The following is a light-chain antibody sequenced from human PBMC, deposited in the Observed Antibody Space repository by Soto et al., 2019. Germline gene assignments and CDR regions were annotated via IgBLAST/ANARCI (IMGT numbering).Light chain of an antibody. Sequence: AIQLTQSPSSLSASVGDRVTITCRTSQGISSALAWYQQKPGKAPKLLIYDASSLESGVPSRLSGSGSGTDFTLSSSSRQPEDFATYYCQQFNSYPRTFGQGTKVEIK. CDR3: QQFNSYPRT. CDR2: DAS. CDR1: QGISSA. V-gene: IGKV1-13*02. J-gene: IGKJ1*01.